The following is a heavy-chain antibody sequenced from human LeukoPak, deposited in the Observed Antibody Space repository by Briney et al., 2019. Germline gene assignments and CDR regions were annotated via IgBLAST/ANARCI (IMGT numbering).Heavy chain of an antibody. Sequence: KPGGCLRLSCAASGFTFSSYGMNWVRQAPGKGLEWVSSISSSSRYIYYADSVKGRFTISRDNAKSSLYLQMNSLRAEDTAVYYCARDRYYDSSDYYAEDAFDIWGQGTMVTVSS. CDR1: GFTFSSYG. J-gene: IGHJ3*02. CDR2: ISSSSRYI. CDR3: ARDRYYDSSDYYAEDAFDI. V-gene: IGHV3-21*01. D-gene: IGHD3-22*01.